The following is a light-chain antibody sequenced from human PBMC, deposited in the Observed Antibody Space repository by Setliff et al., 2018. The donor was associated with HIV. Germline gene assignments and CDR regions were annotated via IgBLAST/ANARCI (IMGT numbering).Light chain of an antibody. CDR3: YSYVTTSTYV. Sequence: GSPGQSITISCTGTSSDVGGYNYVSWYQQYPGKAPKLMISEVRNRASGVSNRFSGSKSGNTASLTISGLQAEDEADYYCYSYVTTSTYVFGTGTKVTVL. CDR1: SSDVGGYNY. V-gene: IGLV2-14*01. J-gene: IGLJ1*01. CDR2: EVR.